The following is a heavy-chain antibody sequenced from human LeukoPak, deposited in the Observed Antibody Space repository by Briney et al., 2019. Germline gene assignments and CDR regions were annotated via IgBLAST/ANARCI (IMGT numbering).Heavy chain of an antibody. D-gene: IGHD3-10*01. V-gene: IGHV2-70*11. Sequence: ESGPTLVNPTQTLTLTCTFSGFSLSTRGMCVSWIRQPPGKALEWLARIDWDDDKYYSTSLKTRLTISKDTSKSQVVLTMTNMDPVDTATYYCARITMVRGVTTYAFDIWGQGTMVTVSS. CDR1: GFSLSTRGMC. J-gene: IGHJ3*02. CDR3: ARITMVRGVTTYAFDI. CDR2: IDWDDDK.